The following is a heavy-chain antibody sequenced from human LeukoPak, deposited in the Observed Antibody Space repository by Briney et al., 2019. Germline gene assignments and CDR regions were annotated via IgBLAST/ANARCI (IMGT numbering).Heavy chain of an antibody. V-gene: IGHV1-2*04. CDR1: GYTFTGYY. Sequence: ASVKVSCKASGYTFTGYYMHWVRQAPGQGPEWMGWINPDSGGTNYAQNFQGWVTMTRDTSISTAYMELSRLRSDDTAVYYCARVGDTPFDYWGQGTLVTVSS. J-gene: IGHJ4*02. D-gene: IGHD2-21*01. CDR2: INPDSGGT. CDR3: ARVGDTPFDY.